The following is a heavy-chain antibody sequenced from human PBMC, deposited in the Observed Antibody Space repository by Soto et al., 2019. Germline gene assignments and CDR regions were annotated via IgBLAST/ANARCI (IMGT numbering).Heavy chain of an antibody. CDR1: GGSISDSPSY. J-gene: IGHJ4*02. CDR2: IYYSGNT. D-gene: IGHD2-2*01. V-gene: IGHV4-39*01. CDR3: AGQIYTSSGYQFEY. Sequence: SETLSLTCTVLGGSISDSPSYWGWIRQPPGKGLEWIGNIYYSGNTYYSPSLKTRVTISVDTSKNQFSLKLTSVTAADTALYYCAGQIYTSSGYQFEYWGQGTLVTVSS.